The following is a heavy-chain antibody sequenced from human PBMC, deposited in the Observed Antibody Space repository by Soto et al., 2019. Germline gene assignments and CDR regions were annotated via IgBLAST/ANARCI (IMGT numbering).Heavy chain of an antibody. CDR2: ISGSGGST. V-gene: IGHV3-23*01. CDR3: AKDQTPSITSFGVSTRVNWFDP. CDR1: GFTFSSYA. J-gene: IGHJ5*02. D-gene: IGHD3-3*01. Sequence: EVQLLESGGGLVQPGGSLRLSCAASGFTFSSYAMSWVRQAPGKGLEWVSAISGSGGSTYYADSVKGRFTISRDNSKNTLYLQMNSLRAEDTAVYYCAKDQTPSITSFGVSTRVNWFDPWGQGTLVTVSS.